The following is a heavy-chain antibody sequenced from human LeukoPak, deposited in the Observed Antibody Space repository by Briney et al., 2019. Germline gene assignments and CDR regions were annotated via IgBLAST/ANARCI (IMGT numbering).Heavy chain of an antibody. J-gene: IGHJ4*02. CDR1: GGTFSSYA. Sequence: GASVKVSCKASGGTFSSYAISWVRQAPGQGLEWMGGIIPIFGTANYAQKFQGRVTITADKSTSTAYMELSSLRSEDTAVYYCARTGGYSYGLDLDYWGQGTLVTVSS. CDR2: IIPIFGTA. D-gene: IGHD5-18*01. CDR3: ARTGGYSYGLDLDY. V-gene: IGHV1-69*06.